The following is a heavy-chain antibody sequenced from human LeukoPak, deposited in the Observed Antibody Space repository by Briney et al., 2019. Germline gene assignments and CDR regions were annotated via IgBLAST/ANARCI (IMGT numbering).Heavy chain of an antibody. CDR2: IGGSGVNA. J-gene: IGHJ4*02. CDR3: AKDSTWRQLWFDY. CDR1: GFTFSNYA. V-gene: IGHV3-23*01. D-gene: IGHD5-18*01. Sequence: QSGGSLRLSCAASGFTFSNYAMTWVRQAPGKGLEWVSVIGGSGVNAYYADSVKGRFTISRDNSKNTVYLQMNSLRADDTALYYCAKDSTWRQLWFDYWGQGTLVTVSS.